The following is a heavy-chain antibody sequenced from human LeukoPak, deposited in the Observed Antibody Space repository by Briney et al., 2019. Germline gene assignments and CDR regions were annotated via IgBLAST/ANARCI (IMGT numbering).Heavy chain of an antibody. J-gene: IGHJ4*02. D-gene: IGHD2-2*01. CDR3: ARIVPAATTHDY. CDR1: GGSISSSSYY. CDR2: IYYSGAT. V-gene: IGHV4-39*01. Sequence: PSETLSLTCTVSGGSISSSSYYWGWIRQPPGKGLEWIGTIYYSGATYYNPSLKSRVIISVDTSKNQFSLKLSSVTAADTAVYCCARIVPAATTHDYWGQGTLVTVSS.